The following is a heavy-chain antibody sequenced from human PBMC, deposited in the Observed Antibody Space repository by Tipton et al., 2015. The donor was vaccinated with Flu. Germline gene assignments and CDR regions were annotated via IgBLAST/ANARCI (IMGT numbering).Heavy chain of an antibody. Sequence: TLSLTCAVYVGSFSGNHWNWIRQSPGKGLEWIGEINQSGITNYNPSPRSRVTISADTSKNQFSLRLRYVTAADTSVYYCARGLYLDLWGQGTVVAVSS. J-gene: IGHJ3*01. V-gene: IGHV4-34*01. CDR1: VGSFSGNH. D-gene: IGHD5/OR15-5a*01. CDR2: INQSGIT. CDR3: ARGLYLDL.